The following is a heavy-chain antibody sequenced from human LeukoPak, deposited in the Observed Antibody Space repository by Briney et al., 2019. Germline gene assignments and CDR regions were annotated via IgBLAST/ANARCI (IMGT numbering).Heavy chain of an antibody. CDR1: GGSFSGYY. Sequence: PSETLSLTCAVYGGSFSGYYWSWIRQPPGKGLEWIGEINHSGGTNYNPSLKSRVTISVDTSKNQFSLKLSSVTAADTAVYYCAGGSSSWYWGYWGQGTLVTVSS. CDR3: AGGSSSWYWGY. J-gene: IGHJ4*02. V-gene: IGHV4-34*01. D-gene: IGHD6-13*01. CDR2: INHSGGT.